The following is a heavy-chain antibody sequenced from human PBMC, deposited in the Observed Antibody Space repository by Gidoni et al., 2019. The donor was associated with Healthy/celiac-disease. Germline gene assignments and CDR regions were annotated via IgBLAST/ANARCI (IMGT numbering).Heavy chain of an antibody. V-gene: IGHV2-5*02. Sequence: QITLKESGPTLVKPTQTLTLTCTFSGFSLSTSGVGVGWIRQPPGKALEWLALIYWDDDKRYSPSLKSRLTITKDTSKNQVVLTMTNMDPVDTATYYCALTRVVRDAQDAFDIWGQGTMVTVSS. CDR2: IYWDDDK. CDR1: GFSLSTSGVG. J-gene: IGHJ3*02. D-gene: IGHD3-3*01. CDR3: ALTRVVRDAQDAFDI.